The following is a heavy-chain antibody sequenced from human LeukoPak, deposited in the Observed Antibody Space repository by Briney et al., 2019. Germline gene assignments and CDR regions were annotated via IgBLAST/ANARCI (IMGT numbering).Heavy chain of an antibody. CDR3: ARDGSDYYDSSGYYPRFDY. J-gene: IGHJ4*02. V-gene: IGHV1-46*01. Sequence: ASVKVSCKASGYTFTSYGISWVRQAPGQGLEWMGIINPSGGSTSYAQKFQGRVTMTRDTSTSTVYMELSSLRSEDTAVYYCARDGSDYYDSSGYYPRFDYWGQGTLVTVSS. D-gene: IGHD3-22*01. CDR1: GYTFTSYG. CDR2: INPSGGST.